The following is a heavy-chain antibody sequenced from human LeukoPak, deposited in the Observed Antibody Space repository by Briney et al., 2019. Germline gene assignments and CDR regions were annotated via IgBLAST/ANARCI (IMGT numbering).Heavy chain of an antibody. Sequence: GGSLRLSCAASGFTFSSYAMHWVRQAPGKGLEWVAVISYDGSNKYYADSVKGRFTISRDNSKNTLYLQMNSLRTEDTAVYCCARGVDTAMVGPHDYWGQGTLVTVSS. D-gene: IGHD5-18*01. J-gene: IGHJ4*02. CDR2: ISYDGSNK. CDR3: ARGVDTAMVGPHDY. CDR1: GFTFSSYA. V-gene: IGHV3-30*01.